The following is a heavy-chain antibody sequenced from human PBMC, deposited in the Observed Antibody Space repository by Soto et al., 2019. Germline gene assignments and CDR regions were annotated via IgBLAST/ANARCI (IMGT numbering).Heavy chain of an antibody. CDR2: IHYAETT. CDR3: VRDSPAGRDLVDP. V-gene: IGHV4-61*01. J-gene: IGHJ5*02. Sequence: SETLSLTCTVSGGSVSSGTYYWSWIRQPPGKGLEWIGYIHYAETTNYNPSLKSRVTISVDRSREQFSLHMTSVTAADTAIYYCVRDSPAGRDLVDPWGQGTLVTVSS. CDR1: GGSVSSGTYY. D-gene: IGHD2-2*01.